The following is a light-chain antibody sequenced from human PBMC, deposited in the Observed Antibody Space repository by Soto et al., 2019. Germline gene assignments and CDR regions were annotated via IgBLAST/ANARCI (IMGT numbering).Light chain of an antibody. J-gene: IGLJ3*02. CDR3: ATWDDSLNGWV. V-gene: IGLV1-44*01. CDR2: NNH. Sequence: QPVLTQPPSASGTPGQRVTISCSGSSSNIGSNTVNWYQQIPGTAPKLLIYNNHQRPSGVPDRFSGSKSGTSASLAISGLQSEDEADYYCATWDDSLNGWVFGGGTKVTVL. CDR1: SSNIGSNT.